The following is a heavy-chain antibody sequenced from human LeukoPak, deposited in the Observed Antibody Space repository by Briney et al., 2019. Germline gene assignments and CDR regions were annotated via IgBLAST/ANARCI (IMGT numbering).Heavy chain of an antibody. D-gene: IGHD3/OR15-3a*01. Sequence: GGSLRLSCATSGFTFRSYSIHWVRQAPGKGLEWVSVISADGNSKYYADSVRGRFTISRDNAENTVYLQVSSLRMEDTAVYYCARERAVNGWTSAHFDYWGQGALVTVSS. J-gene: IGHJ4*02. CDR3: ARERAVNGWTSAHFDY. CDR1: GFTFRSYS. CDR2: ISADGNSK. V-gene: IGHV3-30*14.